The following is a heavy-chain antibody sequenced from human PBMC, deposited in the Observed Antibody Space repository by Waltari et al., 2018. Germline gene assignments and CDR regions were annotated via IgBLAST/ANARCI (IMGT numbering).Heavy chain of an antibody. CDR2: ISSSSTTI. CDR1: GFIFRSYS. V-gene: IGHV3-48*04. J-gene: IGHJ4*02. Sequence: EVQLVESGGTLVQPGGSLRLSCAASGFIFRSYSMNWVRQAPGKGLEWVSYISSSSTTIYDADSVKGRFTISRDNAKNSLYLQMDSLRAEDTAVYYCARGLNLLVDYWGQGTLVTVSS. CDR3: ARGLNLLVDY. D-gene: IGHD1-7*01.